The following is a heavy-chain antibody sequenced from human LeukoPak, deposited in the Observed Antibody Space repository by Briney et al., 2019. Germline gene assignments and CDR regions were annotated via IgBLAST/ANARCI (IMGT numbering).Heavy chain of an antibody. Sequence: ASVKVSCKASGYTFTSYGISWVRQAPGKGLEWMGGFDPEDGETIYAQKFQGRVTVTEDTSTDTAYMELSSLRSEDTAVYYCATWGYCSSTSCYGKWFDPWGQGTLVTVSS. J-gene: IGHJ5*02. CDR3: ATWGYCSSTSCYGKWFDP. CDR2: FDPEDGET. CDR1: GYTFTSYG. V-gene: IGHV1-24*01. D-gene: IGHD2-2*01.